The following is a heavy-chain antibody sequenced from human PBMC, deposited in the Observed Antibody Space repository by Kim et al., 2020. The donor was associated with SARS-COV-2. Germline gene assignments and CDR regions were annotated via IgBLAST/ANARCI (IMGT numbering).Heavy chain of an antibody. CDR2: INTNTGNP. D-gene: IGHD3-3*01. CDR3: ARLLLDFWSPNYYGMDV. V-gene: IGHV7-4-1*02. Sequence: ASVKVSCKASGYTFTSYAMNWVRQAPGQGLEWMGWINTNTGNPTYAQGFTGRFVFSLDTSVSTAYLQISSLKAEDTAVYYCARLLLDFWSPNYYGMDVWGQGTTVTVSS. CDR1: GYTFTSYA. J-gene: IGHJ6*02.